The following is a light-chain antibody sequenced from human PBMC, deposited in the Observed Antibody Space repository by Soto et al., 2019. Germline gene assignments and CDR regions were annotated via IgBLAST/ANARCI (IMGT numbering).Light chain of an antibody. CDR1: QSVSSSY. V-gene: IGKV3-20*01. CDR2: GAS. Sequence: EIVLTQSPGTLSLSPGERATLSCRASQSVSSSYLAWYQQKPGQAPRLLIYGASGSATGIPDRFSGIGSGTDFTHTISRQEPEDFAVYYCQQYGSSPPVTFGQGTRLEIK. CDR3: QQYGSSPPVT. J-gene: IGKJ5*01.